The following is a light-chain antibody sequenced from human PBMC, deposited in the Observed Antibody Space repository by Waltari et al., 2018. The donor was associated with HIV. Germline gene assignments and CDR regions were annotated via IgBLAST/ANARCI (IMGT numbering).Light chain of an antibody. V-gene: IGLV3-21*02. CDR1: DFGGPL. Sequence: SYVLTQPPSVSVAPGQTARITCGGDDFGGPLGPWYRQKPGQAPGGVVYDDSDRPSGIPERFSGSRSGNTATLTISRVEAGDEADYYCQVWDSSSDHPDVFGTGTTVTVL. CDR2: DDS. CDR3: QVWDSSSDHPDV. J-gene: IGLJ1*01.